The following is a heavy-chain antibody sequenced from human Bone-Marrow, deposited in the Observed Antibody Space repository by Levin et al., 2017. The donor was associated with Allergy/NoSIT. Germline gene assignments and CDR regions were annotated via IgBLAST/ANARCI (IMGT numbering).Heavy chain of an antibody. CDR2: INHSGST. Sequence: SQTLSLTCAVYGGSFSGYYWSWIRQPPGKGLEWIGEINHSGSTNYNPSLKSRVTISVDTSKNQFSLKLSSVTAADTAVYYCARGRGVKDIVVVPAARRRNWFDPWGQGTLVTVSS. V-gene: IGHV4-34*01. D-gene: IGHD2-2*01. CDR3: ARGRGVKDIVVVPAARRRNWFDP. J-gene: IGHJ5*02. CDR1: GGSFSGYY.